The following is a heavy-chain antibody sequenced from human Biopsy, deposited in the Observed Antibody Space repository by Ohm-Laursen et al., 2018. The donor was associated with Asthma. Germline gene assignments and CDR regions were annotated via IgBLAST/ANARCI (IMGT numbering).Heavy chain of an antibody. D-gene: IGHD3-3*01. V-gene: IGHV4-39*01. CDR1: GGSMTPTSHY. CDR2: ISYGGKT. J-gene: IGHJ6*02. CDR3: ARRITIFGVVQKDHGMDA. Sequence: SETLSLTCAVSGGSMTPTSHYWDWIRQAPGKGLEWIGYISYGGKTSYNPSLKNRVTISRDTSKDQFSLRRTSLTAADTAVYFCARRITIFGVVQKDHGMDAWGQGTTVIVSS.